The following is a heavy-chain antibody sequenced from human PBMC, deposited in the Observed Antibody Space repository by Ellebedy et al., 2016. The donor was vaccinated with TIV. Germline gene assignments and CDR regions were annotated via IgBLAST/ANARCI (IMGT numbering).Heavy chain of an antibody. CDR2: IYYSGST. CDR1: GGSISSSSYY. D-gene: IGHD6-13*01. J-gene: IGHJ6*03. V-gene: IGHV4-39*01. CDR3: ARRMSEGIAAAGILYYYYYYMDV. Sequence: SETLSLXXTVSGGSISSSSYYWGWIRQPPGKGLEWIGSIYYSGSTYYNPSLKSRVTISVDTSKNQFSLKLSSVTAADTAVYYCARRMSEGIAAAGILYYYYYYMDVWGKGTTVTVSS.